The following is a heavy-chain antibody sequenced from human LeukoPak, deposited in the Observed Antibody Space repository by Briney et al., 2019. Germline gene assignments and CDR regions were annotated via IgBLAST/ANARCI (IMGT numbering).Heavy chain of an antibody. CDR2: VYYDGNT. V-gene: IGHV3-53*01. J-gene: IGHJ4*02. CDR1: EFTVSTNY. CDR3: AKGIFTGIAAAGAIDY. D-gene: IGHD6-13*01. Sequence: GSLRLSCAASEFTVSTNYMNWVRQAPGKGLEWVSVVYYDGNTYYADSVKGRFTISRDSSKNTLYLQMNSLRAEDTAVYYCAKGIFTGIAAAGAIDYWGQGTLVTVSS.